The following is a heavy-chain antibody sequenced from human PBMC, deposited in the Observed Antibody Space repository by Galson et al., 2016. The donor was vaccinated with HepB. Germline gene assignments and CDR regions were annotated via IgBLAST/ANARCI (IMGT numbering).Heavy chain of an antibody. D-gene: IGHD2-15*01. CDR3: AGVVVAATNWFDP. V-gene: IGHV4-34*01. Sequence: SETLSLTCGVNGGSFNDHCWSWIRQSPGKGLKWIGEINHAGRTKYNPSLKSRVTISVDTSKNQFSLKLNSMTASDTAVYFCAGVVVAATNWFDPWGQVTLVTVSS. J-gene: IGHJ5*02. CDR1: GGSFNDHC. CDR2: INHAGRT.